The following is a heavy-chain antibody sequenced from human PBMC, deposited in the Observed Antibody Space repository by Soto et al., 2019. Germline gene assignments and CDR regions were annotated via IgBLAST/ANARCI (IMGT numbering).Heavy chain of an antibody. Sequence: SETLSLTCTVSGGSISSYYWSWIRQPPGKGLEWIGYIYYSGTTDYNPSLKSRVTISIDTSKSQFSLKLSSVTAADTAVYYCARGPMVRGFTAIDYWGQGTLVTVSS. J-gene: IGHJ4*02. CDR1: GGSISSYY. V-gene: IGHV4-59*01. CDR2: IYYSGTT. D-gene: IGHD3-10*01. CDR3: ARGPMVRGFTAIDY.